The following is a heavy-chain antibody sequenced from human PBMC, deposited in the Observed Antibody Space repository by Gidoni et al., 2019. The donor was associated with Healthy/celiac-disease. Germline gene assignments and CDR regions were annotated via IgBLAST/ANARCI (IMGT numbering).Heavy chain of an antibody. CDR2: IYYSGST. J-gene: IGHJ5*02. V-gene: IGHV4-39*07. CDR3: ARDFGRRYGSGTMGGFDP. D-gene: IGHD3-10*01. CDR1: GGSISSSSYY. Sequence: LQLQESGPGLVKPSETLSHTCTVSGGSISSSSYYWGWIRQPPGKGLEWIGRIYYSGSTYYNPYLKSRVTISVDTSKNQCSLKLSSVTAADTSVYYCARDFGRRYGSGTMGGFDPWGQGTLVTVSS.